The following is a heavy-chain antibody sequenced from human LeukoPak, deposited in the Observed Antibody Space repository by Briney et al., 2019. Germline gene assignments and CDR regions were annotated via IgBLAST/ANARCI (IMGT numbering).Heavy chain of an antibody. CDR2: IYYSGST. CDR3: ARLSSGSSSWYDIDY. Sequence: SQTLSLTCTVSGGSISSYYWSWIRQPPGKGLEWIGYIYYSGSTNYNPSLKSRVTISVDTSKNQFSLKLSSVTAADTAVYYCARLSSGSSSWYDIDYWGQGTLVTVSS. J-gene: IGHJ4*02. CDR1: GGSISSYY. D-gene: IGHD6-13*01. V-gene: IGHV4-59*08.